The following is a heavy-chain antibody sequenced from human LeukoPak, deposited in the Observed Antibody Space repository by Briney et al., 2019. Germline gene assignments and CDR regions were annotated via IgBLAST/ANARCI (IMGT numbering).Heavy chain of an antibody. CDR2: IYYSGST. V-gene: IGHV4-59*01. D-gene: IGHD1-1*01. CDR3: ARDGN. CDR1: GGSIRSYY. Sequence: SETLSLTCTVSGGSIRSYYWSWLRQPPGKGLEWIGYIYYSGSTNYNPSLKSRVTISVDTSKNQFSLKLRSVTAADTAVYYCARDGNWGQGTLVTVSS. J-gene: IGHJ4*02.